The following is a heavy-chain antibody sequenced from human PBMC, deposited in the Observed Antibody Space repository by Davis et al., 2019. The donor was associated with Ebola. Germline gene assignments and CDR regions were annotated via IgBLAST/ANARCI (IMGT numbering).Heavy chain of an antibody. J-gene: IGHJ1*01. D-gene: IGHD4-23*01. Sequence: GESLKISCAAAGFTFSTYALSWVRQAPGKGLEWVSSISNSGGSTYYGDSVKGQFTISRDNSRDTLYLQMNSLRVEDTAVYYCVRTDGGKPVFQHWGQGTLVTVSA. CDR1: GFTFSTYA. V-gene: IGHV3-23*01. CDR2: ISNSGGST. CDR3: VRTDGGKPVFQH.